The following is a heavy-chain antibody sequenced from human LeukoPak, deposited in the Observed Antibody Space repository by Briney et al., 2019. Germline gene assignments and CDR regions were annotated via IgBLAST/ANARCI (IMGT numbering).Heavy chain of an antibody. J-gene: IGHJ4*02. CDR1: GGSISSYY. V-gene: IGHV4-59*01. CDR2: IYYSGST. Sequence: SETLSLTCTVSGGSISSYYWSWIRQPPGKGLEWIGYIYYSGSTSYNPSLKSRATISVDTSKNQFSLKLSSVTAADTAVYYCAREMATMECFDYWGQGTLVTVSS. D-gene: IGHD5-24*01. CDR3: AREMATMECFDY.